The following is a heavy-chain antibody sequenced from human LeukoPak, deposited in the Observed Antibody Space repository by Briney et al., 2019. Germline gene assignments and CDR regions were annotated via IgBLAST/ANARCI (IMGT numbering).Heavy chain of an antibody. Sequence: GGSLRLSCAASGFTFSSYWMHWVRQAPGKGLVWVSRINSDGSSTSYADSVKGRFTISRDNAKNTLYLQMNSLRAEDTAVYYCARVGGNWNDLDYWGQGTLVTVSS. CDR1: GFTFSSYW. CDR2: INSDGSST. CDR3: ARVGGNWNDLDY. D-gene: IGHD1-1*01. V-gene: IGHV3-74*01. J-gene: IGHJ4*02.